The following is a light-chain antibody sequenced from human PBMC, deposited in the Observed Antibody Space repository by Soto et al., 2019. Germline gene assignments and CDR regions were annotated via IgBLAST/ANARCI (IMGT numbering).Light chain of an antibody. V-gene: IGLV1-44*01. Sequence: QSVLTQPPSASGPPGQRVTISCSGGSSNIGTRTVNWYQQVPGTAPKLLIYDDSQRPSGVPDRFSGSKSGTSASLAISGLQSEDEADYYCAAWDDSLNGWVFGGGTQLTVL. J-gene: IGLJ3*02. CDR2: DDS. CDR1: SSNIGTRT. CDR3: AAWDDSLNGWV.